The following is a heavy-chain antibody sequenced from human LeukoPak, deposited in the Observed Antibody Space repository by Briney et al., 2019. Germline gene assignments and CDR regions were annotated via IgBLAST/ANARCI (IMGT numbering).Heavy chain of an antibody. D-gene: IGHD2-8*01. J-gene: IGHJ4*02. CDR2: ISGSGGGT. Sequence: GGSLRLSCAASGFSFSSYAMSWVRQAPGKGLEWVSAISGSGGGTYYADSVKGRFTISRDNSKSTLYLQMNSLRAEDTAVYYCAKDTSIGRYCTNGVCSPFDYWGQGTLVTVSS. V-gene: IGHV3-23*01. CDR3: AKDTSIGRYCTNGVCSPFDY. CDR1: GFSFSSYA.